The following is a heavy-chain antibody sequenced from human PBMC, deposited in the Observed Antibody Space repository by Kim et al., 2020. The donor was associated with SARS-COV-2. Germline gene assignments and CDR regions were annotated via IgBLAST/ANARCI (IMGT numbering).Heavy chain of an antibody. V-gene: IGHV3-30*04. CDR1: GFTFSSYA. CDR3: ARDPAGDIVVVPAATGY. J-gene: IGHJ4*02. CDR2: ISYDGSNK. Sequence: GGSLILSCAASGFTFSSYAMHWVRQAPGKWLEWVAVISYDGSNKYYADSVKGRFTISRDNSKNTLYLQMNSLRAEDTAVYYCARDPAGDIVVVPAATGYWGQGTLVTVSS. D-gene: IGHD2-2*01.